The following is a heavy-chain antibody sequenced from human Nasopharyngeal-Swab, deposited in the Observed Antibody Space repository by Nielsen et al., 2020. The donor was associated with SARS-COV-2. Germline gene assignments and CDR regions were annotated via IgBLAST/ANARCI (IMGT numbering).Heavy chain of an antibody. V-gene: IGHV3-23*01. Sequence: GGSLRLFCKASGFTFSSYAMSWVRQAPGKGVEWVSAISGSGGSTYYAESVKGRFTISRYNSKNTLYLQMSSLRAEDTAIYYCAKDLGVESPLWFDYWGQGTLLTVSS. CDR2: ISGSGGST. CDR3: AKDLGVESPLWFDY. CDR1: GFTFSSYA. J-gene: IGHJ4*02. D-gene: IGHD4-23*01.